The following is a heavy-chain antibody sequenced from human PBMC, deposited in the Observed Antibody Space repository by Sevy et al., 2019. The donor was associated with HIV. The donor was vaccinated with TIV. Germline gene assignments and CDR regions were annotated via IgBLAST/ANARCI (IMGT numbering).Heavy chain of an antibody. CDR1: GFIVTSHY. CDR3: ARVPRYDEPYYFDY. D-gene: IGHD3-3*01. CDR2: IYTGGGT. Sequence: GGSLRLSCAASGFIVTSHYMAWVRQAPGKGLEWVSSIYTGGGTYYAASVKGRFTISRDNSKNTLYLQMNSLSAEDTAFYYCARVPRYDEPYYFDYWGQGALVTVSS. V-gene: IGHV3-53*01. J-gene: IGHJ4*02.